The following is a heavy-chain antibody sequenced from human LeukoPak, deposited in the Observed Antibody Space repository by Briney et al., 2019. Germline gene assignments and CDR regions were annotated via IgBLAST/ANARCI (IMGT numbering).Heavy chain of an antibody. CDR1: GFTFSSYA. J-gene: IGHJ4*02. D-gene: IGHD3-10*01. Sequence: GGSLGLSCVASGFTFSSYAMNWVRQAPGKGLEWVSAISGSGGSTYYADSVKGRFTISRDNSKNTLDLQMNSLRAEDTAIYYCAKDWQRYYYGSGSPPDLEYWGQGTLVTVSS. CDR2: ISGSGGST. CDR3: AKDWQRYYYGSGSPPDLEY. V-gene: IGHV3-23*01.